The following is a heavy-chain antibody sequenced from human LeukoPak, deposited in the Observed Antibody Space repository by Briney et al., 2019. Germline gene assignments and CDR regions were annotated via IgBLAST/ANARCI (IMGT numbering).Heavy chain of an antibody. J-gene: IGHJ6*03. D-gene: IGHD3-22*01. Sequence: RRASVKVSCKASGGTFSSYAISWVRQAPGQGLEWMGGIIPIFGTANYAQKFQGRVTITTDESTSTAYMELSGLRSEDTAVYYCARTSYYYDSSGYYSNYYYYYMDVWGKGTTVTVSS. CDR1: GGTFSSYA. CDR3: ARTSYYYDSSGYYSNYYYYYMDV. V-gene: IGHV1-69*05. CDR2: IIPIFGTA.